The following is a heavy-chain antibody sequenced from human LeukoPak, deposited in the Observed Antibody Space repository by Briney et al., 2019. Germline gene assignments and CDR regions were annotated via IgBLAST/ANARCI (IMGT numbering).Heavy chain of an antibody. CDR3: SRDVTYYDFWSGPQIGGFDP. Sequence: AQTLSLTCTVYGGSIRSGDYYWSWIRQPPGKGLEWIGYIYYSGSTYYNPSLKSRVTISVDTSKNQFSLKLSSVTAADTAVYYCSRDVTYYDFWSGPQIGGFDPWGQGTLVTVSS. CDR2: IYYSGST. CDR1: GGSIRSGDYY. J-gene: IGHJ5*02. D-gene: IGHD3-3*01. V-gene: IGHV4-30-4*01.